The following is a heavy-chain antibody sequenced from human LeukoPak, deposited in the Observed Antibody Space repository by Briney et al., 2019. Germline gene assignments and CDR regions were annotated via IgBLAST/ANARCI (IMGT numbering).Heavy chain of an antibody. J-gene: IGHJ4*02. CDR1: GFTFSSYS. Sequence: GGSLRLSCAASGFTFSSYSMNSVRQAPGKGLEWVSSISSSSSHIYYADSVKGRFTISRDNAKNSLYLQMNSLRAEDTAVYYCARDGVGIAVAGTDYWGQGTLVTVSS. CDR3: ARDGVGIAVAGTDY. D-gene: IGHD6-19*01. CDR2: ISSSSSHI. V-gene: IGHV3-21*01.